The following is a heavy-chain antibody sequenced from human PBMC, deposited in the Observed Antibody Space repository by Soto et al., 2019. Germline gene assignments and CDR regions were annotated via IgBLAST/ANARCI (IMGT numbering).Heavy chain of an antibody. CDR3: VKDRSLVRADVYYFDY. Sequence: GGSLRLSCTASGFTFNPYAMNWVRQSPGRGLEWVATISYVGGGIHYRDSVRGRFTISRDNSKNTLYLQMSSLRDDDTAVYYCVKDRSLVRADVYYFDYWGQGTLVTVSS. D-gene: IGHD3-16*02. V-gene: IGHV3-23*01. CDR1: GFTFNPYA. CDR2: ISYVGGGI. J-gene: IGHJ4*02.